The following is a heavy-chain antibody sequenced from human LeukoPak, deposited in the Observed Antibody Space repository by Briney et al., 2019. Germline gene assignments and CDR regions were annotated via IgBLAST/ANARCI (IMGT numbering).Heavy chain of an antibody. CDR2: IWYDGSNK. Sequence: GGSLRLSCAASGFTFSSYGMHWVRQAPGKGLEWVAVIWYDGSNKYYADSVKGRFTISRDNSRNTLYLQMNSLRVEDTAVYYCAGTYSIGFAYWGQGTLVTVSS. J-gene: IGHJ4*02. D-gene: IGHD1-26*01. V-gene: IGHV3-30*02. CDR1: GFTFSSYG. CDR3: AGTYSIGFAY.